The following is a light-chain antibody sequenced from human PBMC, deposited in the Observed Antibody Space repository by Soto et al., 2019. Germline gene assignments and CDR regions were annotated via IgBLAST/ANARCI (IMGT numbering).Light chain of an antibody. CDR2: DAS. CDR1: QSISNR. V-gene: IGKV1-5*01. J-gene: IGKJ1*01. CDR3: QQYNSYPWT. Sequence: DNKMSQSPSTLSAYVEDVVTISFRASQSISNRLAWYQQKPGEAPKYLIYDASTLDSGAPSRFSGSGSGTEFTLSISCLQPDDFATYYCQQYNSYPWTFGQGTRWIS.